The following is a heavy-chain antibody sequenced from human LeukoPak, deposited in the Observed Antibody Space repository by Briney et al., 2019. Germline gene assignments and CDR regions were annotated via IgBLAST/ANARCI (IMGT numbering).Heavy chain of an antibody. CDR2: ISSSSSTI. J-gene: IGHJ4*02. CDR3: ARGAYYYED. CDR1: GFTFSSHS. Sequence: GGSLRLSCAASGFTFSSHSMNWVRQAPGKGLEWVSYISSSSSTIYYADSVKGRFTISRDNAKNSLYLQMNSLRAEDAAVYYCARGAYYYEDWGQGTLVTVSS. D-gene: IGHD3-22*01. V-gene: IGHV3-48*01.